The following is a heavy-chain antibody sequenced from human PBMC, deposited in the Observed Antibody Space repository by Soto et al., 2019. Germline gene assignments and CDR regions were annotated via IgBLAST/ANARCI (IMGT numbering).Heavy chain of an antibody. V-gene: IGHV1-8*01. J-gene: IGHJ4*02. CDR2: MNPNSGNT. Sequence: ASVKVSCKASGYTFTSYDINWVRQATGRGLEWMGWMNPNSGNTGYAQKFQGRVTMTRNTSISTAYMELSSLRSEDTAVYYCAAGGTRWLHSPFDYWGQGTLVTV. CDR3: AAGGTRWLHSPFDY. CDR1: GYTFTSYD. D-gene: IGHD1-1*01.